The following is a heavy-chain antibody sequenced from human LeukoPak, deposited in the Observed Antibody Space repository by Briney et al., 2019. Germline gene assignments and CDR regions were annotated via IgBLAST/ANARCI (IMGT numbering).Heavy chain of an antibody. V-gene: IGHV3-74*01. Sequence: GGSLRLSCAASGFAFSTYWMHWVRQAPGKGLVWVSRINSDGSSTSYADSVKGRFTISRDNSKNTLYLQMNSLRAEDTAVYYCAKDLVNMVRGVITYYFDYWGQGTLVTVSS. D-gene: IGHD3-10*01. CDR3: AKDLVNMVRGVITYYFDY. J-gene: IGHJ4*02. CDR2: INSDGSST. CDR1: GFAFSTYW.